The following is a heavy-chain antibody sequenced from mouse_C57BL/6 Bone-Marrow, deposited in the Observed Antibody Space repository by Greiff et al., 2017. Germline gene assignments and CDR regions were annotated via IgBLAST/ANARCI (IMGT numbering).Heavy chain of an antibody. CDR3: AREDYGSSSPRYFDV. V-gene: IGHV1-26*01. J-gene: IGHJ1*03. Sequence: EVQLQQSGPELVKPGASVKISCKASGYTFTDYYMNWVKQSHGKSLEWIGDINPNNGGTSYNQKFKGKATLTVDKSSSTAYMELRSLTSEDSAVYYCAREDYGSSSPRYFDVWGTGTTVTVSS. CDR2: INPNNGGT. CDR1: GYTFTDYY. D-gene: IGHD1-1*01.